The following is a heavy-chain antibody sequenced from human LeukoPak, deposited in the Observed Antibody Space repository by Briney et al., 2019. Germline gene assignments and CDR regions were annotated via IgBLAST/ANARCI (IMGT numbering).Heavy chain of an antibody. D-gene: IGHD3-22*01. CDR3: ARETYYDSSGYYYDFDY. V-gene: IGHV1-18*01. Sequence: GASVKVSCKASGYTFTSYGISWVRQAPGHGLEWMGWISAYNGNTSYAQKLQGRVTMTTDTSTSTAYMELRSLRSDDTAVYYCARETYYDSSGYYYDFDYWGQGTLVTVSS. J-gene: IGHJ4*02. CDR2: ISAYNGNT. CDR1: GYTFTSYG.